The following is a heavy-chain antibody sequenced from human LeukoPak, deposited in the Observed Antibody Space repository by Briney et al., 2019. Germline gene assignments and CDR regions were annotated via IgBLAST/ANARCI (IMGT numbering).Heavy chain of an antibody. CDR2: ISYDGSNK. V-gene: IGHV3-30*03. D-gene: IGHD2-21*02. J-gene: IGHJ6*03. CDR1: GFTFSDYY. CDR3: ARAKIASTVIYYYMDV. Sequence: PGGSLRLSCAASGFTFSDYYMSWVRQAPGKGLEWVAVISYDGSNKYYADSVKGRFTISRDNSKNTLFLQMNSLRAEDTAVYYCARAKIASTVIYYYMDVWGKGTTVTVSS.